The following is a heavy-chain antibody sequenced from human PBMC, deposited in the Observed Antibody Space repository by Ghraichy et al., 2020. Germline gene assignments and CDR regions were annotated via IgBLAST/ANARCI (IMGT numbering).Heavy chain of an antibody. V-gene: IGHV4-39*01. CDR3: ARHLNYYDDSDYFGETADCDY. J-gene: IGHJ4*02. Sequence: SETLSLTCSVSGGSVSSGSYYWGWIRQPPGKGLEGIGSIYYRGSTYYNPSLRSRVIISVDTSRNQLSLNLRSVTAADTAVYYCARHLNYYDDSDYFGETADCDYWGRRTLVTVSS. CDR2: IYYRGST. CDR1: GGSVSSGSYY. D-gene: IGHD3-22*01.